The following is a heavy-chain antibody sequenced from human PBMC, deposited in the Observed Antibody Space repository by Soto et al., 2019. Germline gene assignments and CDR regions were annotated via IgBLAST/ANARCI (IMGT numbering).Heavy chain of an antibody. CDR3: AHRVTGHGMDV. CDR2: LYWNGEK. V-gene: IGHV2-5*01. D-gene: IGHD2-8*01. Sequence: QITLKESGPTLVKPTQTLTLTCTFSGFSLSTGGVGVGWFRQPPGKALEWLADLYWNGEKNRRPSLDSRLTITKDTSKNQVVLTMTNMDPIDTATYYCAHRVTGHGMDVWGQGTTVTVSS. J-gene: IGHJ6*02. CDR1: GFSLSTGGVG.